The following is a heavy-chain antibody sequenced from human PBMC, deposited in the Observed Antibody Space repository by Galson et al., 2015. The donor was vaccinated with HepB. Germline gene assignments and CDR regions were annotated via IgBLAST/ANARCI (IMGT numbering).Heavy chain of an antibody. Sequence: SVKVSCKASGGTFSSYAISWVRQAPGQGLEWMGGIIPIFSTENYAQKFQGRVTITADESTSTAYMELSSLRSEDTAVYYCAIGMDLAALGYIYLWGRGTLVTVSS. CDR2: IIPIFSTE. V-gene: IGHV1-69*13. CDR3: AIGMDLAALGYIYL. D-gene: IGHD1-26*01. CDR1: GGTFSSYA. J-gene: IGHJ2*01.